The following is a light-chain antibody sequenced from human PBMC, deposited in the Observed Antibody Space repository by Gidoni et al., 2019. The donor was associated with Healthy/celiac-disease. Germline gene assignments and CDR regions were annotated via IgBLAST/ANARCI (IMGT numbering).Light chain of an antibody. Sequence: DIQMTQSPSTLSASVGDRVTITCRASQSISSWLAWYQQKPGKAPKILIYDASSLESGVPSRFSGSGSGTEFTLTILSLQPDDFATYYCQQYNSYGTFGQGTKVEIK. CDR1: QSISSW. CDR3: QQYNSYGT. J-gene: IGKJ1*01. CDR2: DAS. V-gene: IGKV1-5*01.